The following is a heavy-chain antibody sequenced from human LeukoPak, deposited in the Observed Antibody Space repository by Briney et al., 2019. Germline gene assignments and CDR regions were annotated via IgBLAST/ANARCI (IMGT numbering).Heavy chain of an antibody. CDR2: IYSGGST. D-gene: IGHD2/OR15-2a*01. Sequence: GGSLRLSCAASGFTVSNNYMSWVRQTPGKGLEWVSTIYSGGSTYYADSVKGRFTISRDNSKNTLYLQMNSLRAEDTAVYYCARVRGPTYYFDYWGQGTLVTVSS. CDR3: ARVRGPTYYFDY. J-gene: IGHJ4*02. CDR1: GFTVSNNY. V-gene: IGHV3-53*01.